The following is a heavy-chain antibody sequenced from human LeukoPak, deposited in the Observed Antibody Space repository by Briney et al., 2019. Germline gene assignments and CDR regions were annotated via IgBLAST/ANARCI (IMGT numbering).Heavy chain of an antibody. D-gene: IGHD5-12*01. CDR3: ARSGYSGYDRHVYYFDY. J-gene: IGHJ4*02. V-gene: IGHV4-59*01. Sequence: PSETLSLTCTVSGGSISSYYWSWIRQPPGKGLEWIGYIYYSGSTNYNPSLKSRVTISVDTSKNQFSLKLSSVTAADTAVYYCARSGYSGYDRHVYYFDYWGQGTLVTVSS. CDR1: GGSISSYY. CDR2: IYYSGST.